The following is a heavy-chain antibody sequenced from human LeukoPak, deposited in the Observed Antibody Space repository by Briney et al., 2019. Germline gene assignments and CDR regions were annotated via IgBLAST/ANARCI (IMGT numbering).Heavy chain of an antibody. Sequence: PGGSLRLSCAASGFTFSSYWMTWVRQAPGKGLEWVANIKQDGSERYYVDSVRGRFTISRDNAKNSVHLQMNSLRAEDTAIYYCGRISEGAFDIWGQGTMVTVSS. CDR2: IKQDGSER. CDR1: GFTFSSYW. D-gene: IGHD1-14*01. J-gene: IGHJ3*02. V-gene: IGHV3-7*01. CDR3: GRISEGAFDI.